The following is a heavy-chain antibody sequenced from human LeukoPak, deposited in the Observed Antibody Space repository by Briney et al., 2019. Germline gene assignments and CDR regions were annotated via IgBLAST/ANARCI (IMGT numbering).Heavy chain of an antibody. D-gene: IGHD6-19*01. CDR2: IYYSGST. Sequence: PSETLSLTCIVSGGTISGYYWTWIRQPPGKGLEWIGYIYYSGSTKYNPSLTSRATISLDTSKNQFSLVLSSVTAADTAVYYCARSVAVPGTEIDLWGQGTLVTVSS. CDR3: ARSVAVPGTEIDL. CDR1: GGTISGYY. J-gene: IGHJ4*02. V-gene: IGHV4-59*01.